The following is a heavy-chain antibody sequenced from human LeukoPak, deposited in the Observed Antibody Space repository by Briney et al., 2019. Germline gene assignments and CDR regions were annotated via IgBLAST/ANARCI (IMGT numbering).Heavy chain of an antibody. CDR1: GYSISSGHY. CDR3: ARDATMMGNYFNY. CDR2: IYHSGST. Sequence: SETLSLTCTVSGYSISSGHYWGWIRQPPGKGLEWIGSIYHSGSTYYNPSLKSRVTISVDTSKNQFSLKLSSVTAADTAVYCCARDATMMGNYFNYWGQGTLVTVSS. J-gene: IGHJ4*02. V-gene: IGHV4-38-2*02. D-gene: IGHD5-12*01.